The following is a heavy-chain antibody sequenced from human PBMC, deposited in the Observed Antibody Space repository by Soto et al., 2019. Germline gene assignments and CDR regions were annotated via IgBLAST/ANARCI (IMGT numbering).Heavy chain of an antibody. CDR1: GFTFDDYA. D-gene: IGHD6-13*01. V-gene: IGHV3-9*01. J-gene: IGHJ4*02. CDR3: AKDRWRSSSWSGALDF. CDR2: ISWSSGTI. Sequence: GGSLRLSCAASGFTFDDYAIHWVRQAPGKGLEWVSGISWSSGTIGYADSVKGRFTISRDNAKNSLYLQMNSLKPEDTALYYCAKDRWRSSSWSGALDFWGQGTLVTVSS.